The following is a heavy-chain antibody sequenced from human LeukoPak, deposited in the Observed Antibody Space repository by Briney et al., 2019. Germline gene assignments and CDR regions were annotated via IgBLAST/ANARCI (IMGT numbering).Heavy chain of an antibody. V-gene: IGHV3-7*05. D-gene: IGHD3-22*01. J-gene: IGHJ4*02. Sequence: GGSLRLSCAASGFTFGSYWMSWVRQAPGKGLEWVANIKQDGSQKYHVDSLKDRFTISRDNAKNSLYLQMNSLRAEDTAVYCCARSPVRHYETDCWGQGTLVTVSS. CDR3: ARSPVRHYETDC. CDR1: GFTFGSYW. CDR2: IKQDGSQK.